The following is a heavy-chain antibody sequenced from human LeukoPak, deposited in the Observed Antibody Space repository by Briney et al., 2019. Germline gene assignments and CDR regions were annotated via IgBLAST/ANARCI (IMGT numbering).Heavy chain of an antibody. CDR2: ISSSGSTI. J-gene: IGHJ3*02. V-gene: IGHV3-11*04. CDR3: ARPNSATSDAFDI. D-gene: IGHD4-23*01. CDR1: GFTFSDYY. Sequence: PGGSLRLSCAASGFTFSDYYMSWIRQAPGKGLEWVSYISSSGSTIYYADSVKGRFTISRDNAKNSLYLQMNSLRAEDTAVYYCARPNSATSDAFDIWGQGTMVTVSS.